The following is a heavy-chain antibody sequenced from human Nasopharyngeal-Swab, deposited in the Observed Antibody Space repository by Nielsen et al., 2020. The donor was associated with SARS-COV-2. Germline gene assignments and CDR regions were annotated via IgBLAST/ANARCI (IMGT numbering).Heavy chain of an antibody. CDR2: ISSSGSTI. CDR3: ARPTGFGEAGYFDY. CDR1: GFTFSSYE. D-gene: IGHD3-10*01. J-gene: IGHJ4*02. V-gene: IGHV3-48*03. Sequence: GGSLRLSCAASGFTFSSYEMNWVRQAPGKGLEWVSYISSSGSTIYYADSVKGRFTISRDNAKSSLYLQMNSLRAEDTAVYYCARPTGFGEAGYFDYWGQGTLVTVSS.